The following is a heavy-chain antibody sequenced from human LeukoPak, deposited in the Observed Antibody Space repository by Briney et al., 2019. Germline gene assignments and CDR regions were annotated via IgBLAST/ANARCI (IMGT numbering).Heavy chain of an antibody. V-gene: IGHV3-23*01. CDR2: ISGSVGST. CDR3: ARVYPMVRGVMTAFDI. J-gene: IGHJ3*02. D-gene: IGHD3-10*01. Sequence: GGSLRLSCAASGFTFSTYAMSWVRQAPGKGLEWVSAISGSVGSTYYADSVKGRFTISRDNPKNTLYLQMNSLRAEDTAVYYCARVYPMVRGVMTAFDIWGQGTMVTVSS. CDR1: GFTFSTYA.